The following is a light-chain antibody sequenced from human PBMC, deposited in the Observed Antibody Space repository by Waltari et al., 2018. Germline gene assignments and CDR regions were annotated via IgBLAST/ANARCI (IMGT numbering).Light chain of an antibody. Sequence: QSVLTQPPSASGTPGQRATLPCLGRSSKFTTNSVYWYQQFPGTAPKVRMFKNNQRPSGVSDRFSASKSGASASLAISGLRSDDEADYYCGTWDDSLSRPVFGGGTKLTVL. CDR3: GTWDDSLSRPV. CDR1: SSKFTTNS. V-gene: IGLV1-47*01. CDR2: KNN. J-gene: IGLJ3*02.